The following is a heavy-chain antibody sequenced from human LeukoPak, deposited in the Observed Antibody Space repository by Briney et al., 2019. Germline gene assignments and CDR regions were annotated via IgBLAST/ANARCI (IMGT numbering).Heavy chain of an antibody. J-gene: IGHJ4*02. CDR2: INHSGNT. CDR1: GGSFSGYY. D-gene: IGHD3-22*01. V-gene: IGHV4-34*01. Sequence: SETLSLTCAVYGGSFSGYYWNWIRQPPGKGLEWIGGINHSGNTNYNPSLKSRVTISVETSKNQFSLKLSSVTAADTAVYYCARVTGYMIEDYFDYWGQGTLVTVSS. CDR3: ARVTGYMIEDYFDY.